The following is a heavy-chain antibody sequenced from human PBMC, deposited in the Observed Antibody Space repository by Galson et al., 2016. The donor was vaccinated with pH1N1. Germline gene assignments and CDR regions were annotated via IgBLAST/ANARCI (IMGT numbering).Heavy chain of an antibody. D-gene: IGHD6-19*01. CDR3: ARHSPGRAVGVFDC. V-gene: IGHV6-1*01. Sequence: AISGDSVSSNSAAWNWIRQSPSRGLEWLGRTYHRSKWFYNYAVSVQGRITINPDTSKNQFSLQLNSVTPEDTAVYYCARHSPGRAVGVFDCWGQGTLVTVSS. CDR2: TYHRSKWFY. J-gene: IGHJ4*02. CDR1: GDSVSSNSAA.